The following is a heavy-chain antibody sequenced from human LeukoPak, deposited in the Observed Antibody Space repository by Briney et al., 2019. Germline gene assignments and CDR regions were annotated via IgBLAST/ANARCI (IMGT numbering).Heavy chain of an antibody. Sequence: GGSLRLSCAASGFTFSSYWMTWVRQPPGKGLEWVSYISSSGSTIYYADSVKGRFTICRDNAKNSLYLQMNSLRAEDTAVYYCAELGITMIGGVWGKGTTVTISS. J-gene: IGHJ6*04. CDR1: GFTFSSYW. D-gene: IGHD3-10*02. CDR2: ISSSGSTI. V-gene: IGHV3-48*03. CDR3: AELGITMIGGV.